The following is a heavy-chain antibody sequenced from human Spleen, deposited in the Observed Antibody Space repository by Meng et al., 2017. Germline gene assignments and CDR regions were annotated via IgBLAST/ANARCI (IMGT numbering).Heavy chain of an antibody. CDR1: GFTFDDYA. CDR2: ISWNSGSI. Sequence: SLKISCAASGFTFDDYAMHWVRQAPGKGLEWVSGISWNSGSIGYADSVKGRFTISRDNAKNSLYLQMNSLRAEDTALYYCATAGGYSYGDNFDYWGQGTLVTVSS. J-gene: IGHJ4*02. CDR3: ATAGGYSYGDNFDY. D-gene: IGHD5-18*01. V-gene: IGHV3-9*01.